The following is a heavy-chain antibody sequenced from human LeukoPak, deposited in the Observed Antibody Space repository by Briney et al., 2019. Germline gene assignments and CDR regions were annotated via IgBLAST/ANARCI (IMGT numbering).Heavy chain of an antibody. CDR1: GFTFSSYA. CDR2: ISGSGGST. Sequence: GGPLRLSCAAPGFTFSSYAMSWVRQAPGKGLEWVSAISGSGGSTYYADSVKGRFTISRDNSKNTLYLQMNSLRAEDTAVYYCAKLARYYYDSSAPNFWGQGTLVTVSS. J-gene: IGHJ4*02. V-gene: IGHV3-23*01. D-gene: IGHD3-22*01. CDR3: AKLARYYYDSSAPNF.